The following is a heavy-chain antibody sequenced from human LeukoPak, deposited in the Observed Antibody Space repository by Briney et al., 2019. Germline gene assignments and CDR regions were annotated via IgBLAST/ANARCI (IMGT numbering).Heavy chain of an antibody. V-gene: IGHV3-23*01. CDR2: ISGSGGST. CDR1: GFTFSSYP. CDR3: AKNGGTKSYYYGSGSYLDY. J-gene: IGHJ4*02. D-gene: IGHD3-10*01. Sequence: GGSLRLSCAAAGFTFSSYPMSWVRQAPGQGLEWVSAISGSGGSTYYADSVKGRFTISRDNSKNTLYMQMNSLRAEDTAVYYCAKNGGTKSYYYGSGSYLDYWGQGTLVTVSS.